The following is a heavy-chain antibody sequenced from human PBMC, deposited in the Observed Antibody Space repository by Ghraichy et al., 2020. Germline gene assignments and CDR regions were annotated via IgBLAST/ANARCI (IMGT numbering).Heavy chain of an antibody. CDR3: ARDTAGTEVY. CDR1: GFTVSSNY. Sequence: GESLNISCAASGFTVSSNYMSWVRQAPGKGLEWVLVIYSGGSTYYADSVKGRSTISRDNSKNTLYLQMNSLRAEDTAVYYCARDTAGTEVYWGQGTLVTVSS. D-gene: IGHD6-13*01. J-gene: IGHJ4*02. CDR2: IYSGGST. V-gene: IGHV3-53*01.